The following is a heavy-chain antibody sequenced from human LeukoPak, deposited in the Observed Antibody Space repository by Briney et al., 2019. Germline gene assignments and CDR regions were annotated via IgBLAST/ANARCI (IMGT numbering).Heavy chain of an antibody. J-gene: IGHJ5*02. D-gene: IGHD2-2*01. CDR3: ARDRSSSTGCYAPVNWVGP. V-gene: IGHV1-2*02. CDR1: GYTPTGYY. Sequence: SVKPSCTASGYTPTGYYMHWVRHAPGHGLEWMGWINPNSGGTTYAQKFQGRVTMTRDTSISTASVALSRLRSDDAAVYYCARDRSSSTGCYAPVNWVGPWGQGTLVSVSS. CDR2: INPNSGGT.